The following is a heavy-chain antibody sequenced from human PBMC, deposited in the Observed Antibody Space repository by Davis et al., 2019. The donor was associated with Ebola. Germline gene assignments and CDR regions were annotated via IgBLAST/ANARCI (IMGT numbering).Heavy chain of an antibody. CDR2: ISSSGSTI. Sequence: GESLKISCAASGFTFSDYYMSWIRQAPGKGLEWVSYISSSGSTIYYADSVKGRFTISRDNAKNSLYLQMNSLRAEDTAVYYCARDLHDPSYYYGSGISSWGQGTLVTVSS. D-gene: IGHD3-10*01. J-gene: IGHJ4*02. CDR1: GFTFSDYY. CDR3: ARDLHDPSYYYGSGISS. V-gene: IGHV3-11*01.